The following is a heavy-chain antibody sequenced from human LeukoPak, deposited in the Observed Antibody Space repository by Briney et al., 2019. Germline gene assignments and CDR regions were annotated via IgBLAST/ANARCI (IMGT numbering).Heavy chain of an antibody. V-gene: IGHV3-15*01. Sequence: GGSLRLSFVASGFTIINYWISWVRQSPGKGLEWVGRIKSNIDGGTTDYAVPVKGRFTISRDDSKNTLYLQMNSLKTEDTAVYYWTPAPLNCRGSYCHDWGQEALVTVSS. CDR2: IKSNIDGGTT. D-gene: IGHD2-15*01. CDR1: GFTIINYW. CDR3: TPAPLNCRGSYCHD. J-gene: IGHJ4*02.